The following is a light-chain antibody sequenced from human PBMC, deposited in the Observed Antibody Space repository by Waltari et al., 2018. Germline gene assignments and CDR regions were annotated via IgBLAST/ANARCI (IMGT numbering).Light chain of an antibody. CDR2: EVN. CDR1: RTDVGSYSR. J-gene: IGLJ3*02. CDR3: SSYTSSTTLV. Sequence: QSALTQPPSVSGSPGQSVTISCTGTRTDVGSYSRVSWYQQPPGSVPKVIIYEVNKRPSGVPVRFSGSKSGNTASLTISGLQPEDEADYYCSSYTSSTTLVFGGGTSLTVL. V-gene: IGLV2-18*02.